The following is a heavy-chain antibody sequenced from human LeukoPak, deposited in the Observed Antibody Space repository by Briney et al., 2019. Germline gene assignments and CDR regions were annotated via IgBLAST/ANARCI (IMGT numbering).Heavy chain of an antibody. J-gene: IGHJ3*02. Sequence: PGGSLRLSCAASGFTFSSYSMNWVRQAPGKGLEWVSSISSSSSYIYYADSVKGRFTISRDNAKNSLYLQMNSLRAEDTAVYYCARGITMIVVANDAFDIWGQGTMVTVSS. D-gene: IGHD3-22*01. CDR2: ISSSSSYI. CDR3: ARGITMIVVANDAFDI. CDR1: GFTFSSYS. V-gene: IGHV3-21*01.